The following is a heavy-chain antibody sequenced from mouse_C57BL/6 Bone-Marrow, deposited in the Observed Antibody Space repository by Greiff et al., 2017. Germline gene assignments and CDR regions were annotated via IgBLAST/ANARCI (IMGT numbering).Heavy chain of an antibody. CDR3: ARTRLRGPFDY. CDR1: GFTFSDYG. CDR2: ISSGSSTI. Sequence: EVQGVESGGGLVKPGGSLTLSCAASGFTFSDYGMHWVRQAPEKGLEWVAYISSGSSTIYYADTVKGRFTISRDKAKNTLFLQMTSLRSEDTAMYYCARTRLRGPFDYWGQGTTLTGSS. V-gene: IGHV5-17*01. J-gene: IGHJ2*01. D-gene: IGHD2-2*01.